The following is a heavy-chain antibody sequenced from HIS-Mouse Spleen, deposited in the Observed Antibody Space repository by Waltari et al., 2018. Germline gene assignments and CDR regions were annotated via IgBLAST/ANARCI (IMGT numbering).Heavy chain of an antibody. CDR1: GFTFTSYA. Sequence: QVQLVASGGGVVQPGRSLRPPCAASGFTFTSYAMHWVRQAPGKGLEWVAVISYDGSNKYYADSVKGRFTISRDNSKNTLYLQMNSLRAEDTAAYYCARGFVDTAMVDYWGQGTLATVSS. CDR2: ISYDGSNK. V-gene: IGHV3-30-3*01. CDR3: ARGFVDTAMVDY. D-gene: IGHD5-18*01. J-gene: IGHJ4*02.